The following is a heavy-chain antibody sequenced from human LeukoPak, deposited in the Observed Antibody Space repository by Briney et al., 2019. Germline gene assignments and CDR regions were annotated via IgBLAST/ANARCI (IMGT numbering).Heavy chain of an antibody. J-gene: IGHJ4*01. CDR2: LSGSGITT. D-gene: IGHD6-19*01. Sequence: GGYLRLSCAASGFTFSNSAMSWVRQAPGKGLEWVSTLSGSGITTYYADSVKGRFTISRDNSKNTLYLQMNSLRAEDTAVYYCAKGIYSSGWSYFDYWGHGTLVTVSS. CDR3: AKGIYSSGWSYFDY. CDR1: GFTFSNSA. V-gene: IGHV3-23*01.